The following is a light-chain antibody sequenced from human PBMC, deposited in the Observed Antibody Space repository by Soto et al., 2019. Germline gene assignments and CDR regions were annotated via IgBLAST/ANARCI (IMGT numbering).Light chain of an antibody. CDR1: QSLSGN. Sequence: ETVMTQSPGTLSMSPGERATLSCRASQSLSGNLAWYQQKPGQAPRLLISGASTRATGIPARFSGSGSGTEFTLTISSLQSEDFAIYYCQQYNYWPPSFGPGTKVDV. CDR3: QQYNYWPPS. J-gene: IGKJ3*01. V-gene: IGKV3-15*01. CDR2: GAS.